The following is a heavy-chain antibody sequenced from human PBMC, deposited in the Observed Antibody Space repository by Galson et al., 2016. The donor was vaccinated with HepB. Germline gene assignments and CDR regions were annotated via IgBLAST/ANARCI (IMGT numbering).Heavy chain of an antibody. D-gene: IGHD2-2*01. J-gene: IGHJ5*02. V-gene: IGHV3-21*04. CDR1: GFTISSYI. CDR3: AKGNIVQVPAAPYA. Sequence: LSCAASGFTISSYIMDWVRQAPGKGLEWVSFISSSSNYIYYTDSVKGRFTISRDNAKNSLYLQMNSLRAEDSAIYYCAKGNIVQVPAAPYAWGQGALVTVSS. CDR2: ISSSSNYI.